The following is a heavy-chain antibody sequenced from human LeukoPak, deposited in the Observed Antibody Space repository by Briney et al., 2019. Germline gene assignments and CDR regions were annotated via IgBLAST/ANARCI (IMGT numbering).Heavy chain of an antibody. CDR1: GYTLTELS. D-gene: IGHD6-6*01. CDR3: ATDLSYSSSSPRFDY. V-gene: IGHV1-24*01. J-gene: IGHJ4*02. Sequence: ASVKVSCKASGYTLTELSMHWVRQAPGKGLEWMGGFDPEDGETIYAQKFQGRVTMTEDTSTDTAYMELSSLRSEDTAVYYCATDLSYSSSSPRFDYWGQGTLVTVSS. CDR2: FDPEDGET.